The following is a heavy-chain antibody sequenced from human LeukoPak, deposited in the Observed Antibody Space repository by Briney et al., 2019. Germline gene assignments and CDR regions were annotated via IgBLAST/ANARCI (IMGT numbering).Heavy chain of an antibody. D-gene: IGHD3-10*01. V-gene: IGHV3-23*01. CDR2: ISFSGDNT. J-gene: IGHJ5*02. Sequence: PGGSLRLSCAASGFTFRDSAMTWVRQAPGKGLQWVSLISFSGDNTYYADSVKGRFTISRDNAKDTLYLQMNSLRAEDTAVYYCAKEAHYYGSRKGIDPWGQGTLVTVSS. CDR3: AKEAHYYGSRKGIDP. CDR1: GFTFRDSA.